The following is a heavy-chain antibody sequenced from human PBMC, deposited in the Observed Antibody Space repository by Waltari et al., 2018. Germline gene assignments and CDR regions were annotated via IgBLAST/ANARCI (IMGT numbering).Heavy chain of an antibody. D-gene: IGHD3-10*01. CDR3: ARAAGAQALDV. CDR1: GDTFTRFE. Sequence: QVQLVQSGAEVRKPGASVKISCEASGDTFTRFEIHWVRQAPGQGLEWMGWMNPRGGSTGYAQSVQDRITMSRDTSINTAYMELSSLRFEDTALYFCARAAGAQALDVWGQGTLVTVSS. J-gene: IGHJ3*01. CDR2: MNPRGGST. V-gene: IGHV1-8*01.